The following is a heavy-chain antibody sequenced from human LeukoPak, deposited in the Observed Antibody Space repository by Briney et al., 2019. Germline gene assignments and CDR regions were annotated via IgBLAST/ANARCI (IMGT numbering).Heavy chain of an antibody. CDR2: IVVGSGNT. Sequence: SVKVSCKASGFTFTSSAVQWVRQARGQRLEWIGWIVVGSGNTNYAQKFQERVTMTRDMSTSTAYMELSSLRSEDTAVYYCAAYGYSGHDRIAVASNFDYWGQGTLVTVSS. D-gene: IGHD5-12*01. V-gene: IGHV1-58*01. CDR1: GFTFTSSA. CDR3: AAYGYSGHDRIAVASNFDY. J-gene: IGHJ4*02.